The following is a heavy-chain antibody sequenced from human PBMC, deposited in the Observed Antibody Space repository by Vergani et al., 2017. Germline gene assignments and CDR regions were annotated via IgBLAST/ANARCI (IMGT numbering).Heavy chain of an antibody. CDR3: ARTIAAALGESNWFDP. Sequence: QVQLQESGPGLVKPSQTLSLTCTVSGGSISSGGYYWSWIRQHPGKGLEWIGYIYYSGSTYYNPSLKSRVTISVDTSKNQFSLKLSSVTAADTAVYYCARTIAAALGESNWFDPWGQGTLVTVSS. CDR2: IYYSGST. CDR1: GGSISSGGYY. D-gene: IGHD6-13*01. J-gene: IGHJ5*02. V-gene: IGHV4-31*03.